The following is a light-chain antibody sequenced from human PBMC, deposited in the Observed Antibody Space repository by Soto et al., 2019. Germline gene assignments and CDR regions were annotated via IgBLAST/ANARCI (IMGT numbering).Light chain of an antibody. CDR2: LDRSGSY. J-gene: IGLJ3*02. CDR3: ETWYSNTHKV. CDR1: SGHSTYI. Sequence: QAVLTQSSTASASLGSSVKLTCILSSGHSTYIIAWHQQQPGKAPRFLMTLDRSGSYNRGSGVPDRFSGSSSGADRYLTISNLQFEDEGDYYCETWYSNTHKVFGGGTKLTVL. V-gene: IGLV4-60*02.